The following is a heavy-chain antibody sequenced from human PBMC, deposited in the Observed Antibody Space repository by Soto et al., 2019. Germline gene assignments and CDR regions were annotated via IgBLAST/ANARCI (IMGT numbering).Heavy chain of an antibody. D-gene: IGHD6-19*01. CDR3: ASDRSSGWDQGYGMDV. CDR2: IYYSGST. J-gene: IGHJ6*02. CDR1: GGSISTYY. Sequence: PSETLSLTCTVSGGSISTYYWSWIRQPPGKGLEWIGYIYYSGSTSYNPSLKSRVTISVDTSKNQFSLKLRSVTAADTAVYYCASDRSSGWDQGYGMDVWGQVTTVTVSS. V-gene: IGHV4-59*01.